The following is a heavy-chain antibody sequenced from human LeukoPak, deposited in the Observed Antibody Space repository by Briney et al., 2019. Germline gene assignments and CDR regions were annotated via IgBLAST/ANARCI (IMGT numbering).Heavy chain of an antibody. D-gene: IGHD5-12*01. J-gene: IGHJ4*02. CDR1: VGTFSSYA. CDR2: IIPIFGTA. V-gene: IGHV1-69*05. Sequence: RASVKVSCKASVGTFSSYAISWVRQAPGQGLEWMGRIIPIFGTANYAQKFQGRVTITTDESTSTAYMELSSLRSEDTAVYYCTVVATTYYFDYWGQGTLVTVSS. CDR3: TVVATTYYFDY.